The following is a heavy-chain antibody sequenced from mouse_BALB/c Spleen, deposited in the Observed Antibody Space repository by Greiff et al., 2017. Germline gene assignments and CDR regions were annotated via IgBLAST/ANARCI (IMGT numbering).Heavy chain of an antibody. Sequence: EVQVVESGPSLVKPSQTLSLTCSVTGDSITSGYWNWIRKFPGNKLEYMGYISYSGSTYYNPSLKSRISITRDTSKNQYYLQLNSVTTEDTATYYCARYDGSSYGFAYWGQGTLVTVSA. V-gene: IGHV3-8*02. CDR1: GDSITSGY. CDR3: ARYDGSSYGFAY. J-gene: IGHJ3*01. D-gene: IGHD1-1*01. CDR2: ISYSGST.